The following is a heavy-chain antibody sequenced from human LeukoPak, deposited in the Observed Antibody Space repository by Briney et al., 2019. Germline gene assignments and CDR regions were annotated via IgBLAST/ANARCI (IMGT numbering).Heavy chain of an antibody. V-gene: IGHV3-48*04. CDR1: GFTLSTYS. J-gene: IGHJ6*03. Sequence: GGSLRLSCAASGFTLSTYSMNWVRQAPGKGLEWVSYISSSSSTIYYADSVKGRFSISRDNAKNSLYLQMNSLRAEDTAVYYCARDGCSSTSCYPGARYYYYMDVWGKGTTVTVSS. CDR2: ISSSSSTI. CDR3: ARDGCSSTSCYPGARYYYYMDV. D-gene: IGHD2-2*01.